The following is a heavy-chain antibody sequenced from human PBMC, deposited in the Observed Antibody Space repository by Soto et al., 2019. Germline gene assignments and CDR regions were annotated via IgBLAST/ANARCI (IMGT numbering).Heavy chain of an antibody. V-gene: IGHV3-23*01. CDR1: GFTFSSYA. D-gene: IGHD1-26*01. J-gene: IGHJ4*02. CDR2: ISGSGDST. Sequence: EVQLLESGGGLVQPGGSLRLSCVASGFTFSSYAMRWVRQAPGKGLEWVSAISGSGDSTYYADSVKGRFTISRDNSKNTVYLQMNSLGGEDTAVYYCARRGSGSYYDYWGQGTLVTVSS. CDR3: ARRGSGSYYDY.